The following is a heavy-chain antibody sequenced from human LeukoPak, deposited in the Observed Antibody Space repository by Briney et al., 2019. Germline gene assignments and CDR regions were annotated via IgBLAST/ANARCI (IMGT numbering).Heavy chain of an antibody. Sequence: GGSLRLSCAASGFTFSSYAMSWVRQAPGKGLEWVSAISGSGGSTYYADSVKGRFTISRDNSKNTLYLQMNSLRAEDTAVYYCAKSPYHYYDSSGYYFDYWGQGTLVTVSS. J-gene: IGHJ4*02. CDR3: AKSPYHYYDSSGYYFDY. D-gene: IGHD3-22*01. CDR1: GFTFSSYA. V-gene: IGHV3-23*01. CDR2: ISGSGGST.